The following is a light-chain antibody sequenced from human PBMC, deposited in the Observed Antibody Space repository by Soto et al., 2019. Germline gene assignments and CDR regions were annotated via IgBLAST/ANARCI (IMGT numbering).Light chain of an antibody. CDR2: GAS. Sequence: EIVLTQSPGTLSLSPGERATLSCRASQSLSSYLAWYQQKPGQAPRLLIYGASSRATGIPDRFSGSGSGTDVTLTISRLEPADFAVYYCRQYGSSPSYTFGQGTKLEIK. CDR1: QSLSSY. CDR3: RQYGSSPSYT. J-gene: IGKJ2*01. V-gene: IGKV3-20*01.